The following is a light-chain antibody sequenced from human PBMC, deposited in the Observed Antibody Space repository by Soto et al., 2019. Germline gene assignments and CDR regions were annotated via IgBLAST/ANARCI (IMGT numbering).Light chain of an antibody. CDR3: SSYAGSSNV. Sequence: QSPLTQPASVSGSPGQSITISCTGTSSDVGGYNYVSWYQQHPGKAPKLMIYEVNKRPSGVPDRFSGSKSGNTASLTVSGLQAEDEADYYCSSYAGSSNVFGTGTKVTVL. CDR1: SSDVGGYNY. J-gene: IGLJ1*01. V-gene: IGLV2-8*01. CDR2: EVN.